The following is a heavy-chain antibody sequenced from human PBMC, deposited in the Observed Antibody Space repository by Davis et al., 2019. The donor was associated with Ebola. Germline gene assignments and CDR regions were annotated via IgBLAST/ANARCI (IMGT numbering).Heavy chain of an antibody. J-gene: IGHJ4*02. CDR1: GYTFTSYG. V-gene: IGHV1-8*02. D-gene: IGHD3-10*01. Sequence: ASVKVSCKASGYTFTSYGISWVRQAPGQGLEWMGWMNPNSGNTGYAQKFQGRVTMTKNTSISTAYMELSSLSSEDTAVYYCARAPTWSQINYYCFDYWGQGTLVTVSS. CDR3: ARAPTWSQINYYCFDY. CDR2: MNPNSGNT.